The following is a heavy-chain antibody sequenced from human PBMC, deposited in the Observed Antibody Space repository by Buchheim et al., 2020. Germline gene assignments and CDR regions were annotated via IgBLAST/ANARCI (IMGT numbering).Heavy chain of an antibody. CDR1: GFTFSSYA. V-gene: IGHV3-30-3*01. CDR3: ARDRTAGDGYNPIDY. D-gene: IGHD5-24*01. Sequence: QVQLVESGGGVVQPGRSLRLSCAASGFTFSSYAMHWVRQAPGKGLEWVAVISYDGSNKYYADSVKGRFTISRDNSKNTLYLQMNSLRAEDTAVYYCARDRTAGDGYNPIDYWGQGTL. CDR2: ISYDGSNK. J-gene: IGHJ4*02.